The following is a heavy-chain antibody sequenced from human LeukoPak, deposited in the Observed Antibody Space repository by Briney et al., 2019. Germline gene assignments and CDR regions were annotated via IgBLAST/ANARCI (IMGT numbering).Heavy chain of an antibody. CDR3: ARGSGYFLDFDY. V-gene: IGHV3-23*01. CDR1: GITFNNYW. D-gene: IGHD3-22*01. Sequence: PGGSLRLSCAVSGITFNNYWMHWVRQAPGKGLVWVSAISGSGGSTYYADSVKGRFTISRDSSKNTLYLQMNSLRAEDTAVYYCARGSGYFLDFDYWGQGTLVTVSS. J-gene: IGHJ4*02. CDR2: ISGSGGST.